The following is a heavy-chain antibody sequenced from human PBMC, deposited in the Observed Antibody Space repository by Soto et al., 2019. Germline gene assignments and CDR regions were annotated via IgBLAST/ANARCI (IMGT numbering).Heavy chain of an antibody. D-gene: IGHD2-15*01. CDR1: GFTFSDYY. V-gene: IGHV3-11*06. CDR2: ISSSSSYT. J-gene: IGHJ6*02. CDR3: ASPTVVAYGMDV. Sequence: GGSLRLSCAASGFTFSDYYMSWIRQAPGKGLEWVSYISSSSSYTNYADSVKGRFTISRDNAKNSLYLQMNSLRAEDTAVYYCASPTVVAYGMDVWGQGTTVTVSS.